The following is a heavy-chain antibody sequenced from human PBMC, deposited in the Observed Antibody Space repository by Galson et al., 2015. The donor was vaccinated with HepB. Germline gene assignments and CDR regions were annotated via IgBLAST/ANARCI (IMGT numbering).Heavy chain of an antibody. V-gene: IGHV3-23*01. D-gene: IGHD1-1*01. CDR2: IGARGTT. CDR3: AKGTTDIDY. CDR1: GFTFSRLG. Sequence: SLRLSCAASGFTFSRLGMTWVRRAPGKGLECVSAIGARGTTDYSDSVKGRFIISRDNSKNMLYLQMNNLRAEDTAVYYCAKGTTDIDYWGQGTLVTVSS. J-gene: IGHJ4*02.